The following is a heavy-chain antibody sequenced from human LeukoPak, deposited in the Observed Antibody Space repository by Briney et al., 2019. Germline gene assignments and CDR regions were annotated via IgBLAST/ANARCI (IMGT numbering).Heavy chain of an antibody. J-gene: IGHJ4*02. Sequence: SVKVSCKASGGTFSSYAISWVRQAPGQGLEWMGGIIRIFSTATYSENFQGRVTTTTDETTSTAYMVLSSLRSEDTAVYYCASYSSSWSNWGQGTLVTVS. V-gene: IGHV1-69*05. CDR2: IIRIFSTA. CDR3: ASYSSSWSN. CDR1: GGTFSSYA. D-gene: IGHD6-13*01.